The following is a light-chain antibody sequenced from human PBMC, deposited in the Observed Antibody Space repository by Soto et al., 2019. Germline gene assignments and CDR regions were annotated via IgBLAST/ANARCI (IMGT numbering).Light chain of an antibody. J-gene: IGKJ1*01. Sequence: VMTQSPATLSVSPGERATLSCRASQSLRSSLAWYQQKPGQAPRLLIYGASTRATGIPARFSGSGSGTEFTLTISSLQSEDFAVYYCQQYAGSPRTFGQGTKVDIK. CDR3: QQYAGSPRT. CDR1: QSLRSS. V-gene: IGKV3-15*01. CDR2: GAS.